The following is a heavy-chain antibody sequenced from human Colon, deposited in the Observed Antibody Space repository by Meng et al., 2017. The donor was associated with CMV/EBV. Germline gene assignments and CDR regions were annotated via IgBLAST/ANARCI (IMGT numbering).Heavy chain of an antibody. D-gene: IGHD1-26*01. J-gene: IGHJ5*02. CDR3: VKGEQRLLHVDP. CDR1: RFTFNNYS. CDR2: IDNHGTDT. Sequence: GESLKISCGASRFTFNNYSIHWVRQPPGRGLVWLSRIDNHGTDTIHADSLKGRITISRDNAKNSLYLQINSLRVEDTAVYYCVKGEQRLLHVDPWGQGTLVTVSS. V-gene: IGHV3-74*01.